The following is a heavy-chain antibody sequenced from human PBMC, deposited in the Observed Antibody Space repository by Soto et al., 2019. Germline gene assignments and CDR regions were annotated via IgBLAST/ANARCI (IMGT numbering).Heavy chain of an antibody. CDR2: ISSNGGST. V-gene: IGHV3-64*01. Sequence: GGSLRLSCAASGFTFSSYAMHWVRQAPGKGLEYVSAISSNGGSTYYAKSVKGRFTISRDNSKNTLYLQMGSLRAEDMAVYYCARDLYYYFWSGFPSPDYYYYYYMDVWGKGTTVTVSS. J-gene: IGHJ6*03. D-gene: IGHD3-3*01. CDR1: GFTFSSYA. CDR3: ARDLYYYFWSGFPSPDYYYYYYMDV.